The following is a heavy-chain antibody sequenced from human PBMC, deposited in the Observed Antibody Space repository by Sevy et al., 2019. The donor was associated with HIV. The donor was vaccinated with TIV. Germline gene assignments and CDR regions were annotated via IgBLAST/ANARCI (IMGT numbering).Heavy chain of an antibody. CDR1: GFIFSKFG. J-gene: IGHJ3*01. D-gene: IGHD3-10*01. Sequence: GGSLRLSCAASGFIFSKFGMHWVRQAPGKGLEWVTFIRYDGSTKYYVESVKGRLTISRDNSKNTLYLQMNSLRPEDTAVYYCAKGLGMVQGALLSDDVWGQGTMVTVSS. CDR2: IRYDGSTK. CDR3: AKGLGMVQGALLSDDV. V-gene: IGHV3-30*02.